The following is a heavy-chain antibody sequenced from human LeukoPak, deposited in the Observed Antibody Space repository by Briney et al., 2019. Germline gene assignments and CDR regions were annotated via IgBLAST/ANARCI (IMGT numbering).Heavy chain of an antibody. CDR2: INPNSGGT. J-gene: IGHJ4*02. V-gene: IGHV1-2*02. D-gene: IGHD5-12*01. Sequence: ASVKVSRKASGYTFTGYYMHWVRQAPGQGLEWMGWINPNSGGTNYAQKFQGRVTMTRDTSISTAYMELSRLRSDDTAVYYCARGPAYDGNFGYWGQGTLVTVSS. CDR1: GYTFTGYY. CDR3: ARGPAYDGNFGY.